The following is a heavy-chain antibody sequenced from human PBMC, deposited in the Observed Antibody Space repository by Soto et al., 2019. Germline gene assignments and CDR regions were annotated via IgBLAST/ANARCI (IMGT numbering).Heavy chain of an antibody. V-gene: IGHV4-59*01. CDR1: GASISSYY. CDR3: ARCRSSTWNPDRPFDY. CDR2: VHYSESI. J-gene: IGHJ4*01. D-gene: IGHD2-2*01. Sequence: QVQLQESGPGLVKSSETLSLTCTVSGASISSYYWSWIRQPPGKGLEWIGNVHYSESINYNSSLKSRLTISVDTSKSQFSLRLSSVTAADTAVYYCARCRSSTWNPDRPFDYWGQGILVTVSS.